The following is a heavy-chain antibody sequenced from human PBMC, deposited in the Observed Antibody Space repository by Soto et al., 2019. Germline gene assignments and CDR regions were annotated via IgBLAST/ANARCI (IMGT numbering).Heavy chain of an antibody. CDR1: GYTFSRYG. J-gene: IGHJ6*02. CDR2: ISGYNGDT. Sequence: QGQLVQSGPEAKKPGASVKVSCKASGYTFSRYGISWVRQAPGQGLEWMGWISGYNGDTKYAQKVQGRVTMTIDTSTSPAYMELRSLTSDDTAIYYCAKNGQPPYYYYGMDVWGQGTTVTVSS. V-gene: IGHV1-18*01. D-gene: IGHD2-8*01. CDR3: AKNGQPPYYYYGMDV.